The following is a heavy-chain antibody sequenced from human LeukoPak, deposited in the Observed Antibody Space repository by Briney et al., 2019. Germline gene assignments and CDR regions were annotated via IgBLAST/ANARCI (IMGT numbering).Heavy chain of an antibody. V-gene: IGHV3-30*02. Sequence: PGGSLRLSCAASGTNFRSSGMHWVRQAPGKGLEWVTFIQNDGSDKYYAASVKGRFTISRDNSKNTVYLHMNSLRTDDTALYYCAREGGRVVPGRFDCWGQGTLVTVSS. CDR1: GTNFRSSG. CDR2: IQNDGSDK. J-gene: IGHJ4*02. CDR3: AREGGRVVPGRFDC. D-gene: IGHD2-2*01.